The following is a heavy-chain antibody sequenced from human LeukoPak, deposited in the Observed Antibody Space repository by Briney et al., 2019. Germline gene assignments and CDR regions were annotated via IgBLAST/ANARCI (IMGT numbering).Heavy chain of an antibody. CDR3: ARVSWELLYFDY. CDR2: ISSSGSTI. Sequence: GGSLRLSCAASGFTFSDYYMSWIRQAPGKGLEWVSYISSSGSTIYYADSVKGRFTISRDNAKNSLYLQMSSLRAEDTAVYYCARVSWELLYFDYWGQGTLVTVSS. CDR1: GFTFSDYY. D-gene: IGHD1-26*01. J-gene: IGHJ4*02. V-gene: IGHV3-11*04.